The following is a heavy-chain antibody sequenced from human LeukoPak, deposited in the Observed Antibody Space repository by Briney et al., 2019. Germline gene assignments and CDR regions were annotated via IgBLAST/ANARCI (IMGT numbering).Heavy chain of an antibody. V-gene: IGHV4-59*01. CDR1: GGSISSYY. J-gene: IGHJ5*02. CDR3: ARAAGSSWSSPWFDP. Sequence: PSETLSLTCTVSGGSISSYYWSWIRQPPGKGLEWIGYIYYSGSTNYNPSLKSRVTISVDTSKNQFSLKLSSVTAADTAVYYCARAAGSSWSSPWFDPWGQGTLVTVSS. D-gene: IGHD6-13*01. CDR2: IYYSGST.